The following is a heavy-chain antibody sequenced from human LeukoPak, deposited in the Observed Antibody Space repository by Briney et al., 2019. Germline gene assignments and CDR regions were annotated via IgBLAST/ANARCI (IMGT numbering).Heavy chain of an antibody. CDR3: ARGSYYGFSGDS. Sequence: SETLSLTCSVSGGAIGSDGYYWNWIRQHPGKGLEWIGYIYYSGSVSYNPSLKSRVNISVDTSKKQFSLRLSSVTAADTAVYYCARGSYYGFSGDSWGQGSLVTVSS. D-gene: IGHD3-10*01. J-gene: IGHJ4*02. CDR2: IYYSGSV. CDR1: GGAIGSDGYY. V-gene: IGHV4-31*03.